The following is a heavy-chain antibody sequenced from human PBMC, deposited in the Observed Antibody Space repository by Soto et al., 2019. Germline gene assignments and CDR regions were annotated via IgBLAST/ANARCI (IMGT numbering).Heavy chain of an antibody. CDR3: ARMNQLAPKRNAFDM. D-gene: IGHD1-1*01. Sequence: PSETLSLTCTVSGGSISSYFWTWIRQSPGKGLQWIGYVHYSGNTNYNPSLKSRVTMSVDTSKNQFSLRLASVTAADTAVYYCARMNQLAPKRNAFDMWGQGTMVTVSS. V-gene: IGHV4-59*01. CDR2: VHYSGNT. CDR1: GGSISSYF. J-gene: IGHJ3*02.